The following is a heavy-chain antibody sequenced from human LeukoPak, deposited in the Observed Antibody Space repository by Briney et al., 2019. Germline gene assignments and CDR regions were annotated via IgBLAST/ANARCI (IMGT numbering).Heavy chain of an antibody. CDR2: ITSGGDYI. V-gene: IGHV3-21*04. D-gene: IGHD6-13*01. CDR1: GFTFNTFN. Sequence: GGSLRLSCAASGFTFNTFNMNWVRQAPGKGLEWVSSITSGGDYIYYADSVKGRFTTFRDNSKNTLYLQMNSLRAEDTAVYYCARGAGIAAAGAFDYWGQGTLVTVSS. J-gene: IGHJ4*02. CDR3: ARGAGIAAAGAFDY.